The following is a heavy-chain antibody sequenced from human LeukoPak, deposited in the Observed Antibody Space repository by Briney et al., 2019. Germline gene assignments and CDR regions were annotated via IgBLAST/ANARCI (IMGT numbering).Heavy chain of an antibody. D-gene: IGHD5-24*01. J-gene: IGHJ4*02. V-gene: IGHV4-39*01. Sequence: PSETLSLTCTVSGGSITSSSYYWGWIRQPPGTGLEWIVSIYYTGSTFYNPSLKSRVTISVDTSKNQFSMKLSSVTAADTAVYFCARGLRDGYTLFYFDYWGQGTLVTDSS. CDR2: IYYTGST. CDR1: GGSITSSSYY. CDR3: ARGLRDGYTLFYFDY.